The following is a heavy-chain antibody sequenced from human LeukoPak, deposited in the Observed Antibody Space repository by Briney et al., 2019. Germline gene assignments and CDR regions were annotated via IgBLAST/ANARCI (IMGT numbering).Heavy chain of an antibody. CDR3: ARHSDVIGAI. CDR2: IYPRDSDT. J-gene: IGHJ4*02. D-gene: IGHD3-10*01. V-gene: IGHV5-51*01. Sequence: GESLKISCKASGYTFTHQWIGWVRQMSGSGLEWMGIIYPRDSDTIYSPSFQGHVTISADTSINTAYLEWSSLEASDTAIYYCARHSDVIGAIWGQGTLVNVSS. CDR1: GYTFTHQW.